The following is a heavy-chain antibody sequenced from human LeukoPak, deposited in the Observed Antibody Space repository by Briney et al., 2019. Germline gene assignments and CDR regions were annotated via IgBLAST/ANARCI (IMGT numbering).Heavy chain of an antibody. CDR3: AKEGEGYYFDY. CDR1: GFTVSSNY. Sequence: SGGSLRLSCAASGFTVSSNYMSWVRQAPGKGLEWVSIIYSGGSTYYADSVKGRFTISRDNSKNTLYLQMNSLRAEDTAVFSCAKEGEGYYFDYWGQGTLVTVSS. V-gene: IGHV3-53*05. J-gene: IGHJ4*02. CDR2: IYSGGST.